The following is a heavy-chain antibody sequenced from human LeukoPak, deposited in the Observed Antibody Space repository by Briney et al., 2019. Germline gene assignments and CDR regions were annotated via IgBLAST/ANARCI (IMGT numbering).Heavy chain of an antibody. Sequence: HPGGSLRLSCAVSGFTFSDHYMDWVRQAPGKGLEWVSGISGSAGSTYYADSVKGRFTISRDNSKNTVYLQMNSLRVEDTAVYYCAKDIVVVPAAGDAFDIWGQGTMVTVSS. CDR3: AKDIVVVPAAGDAFDI. CDR2: ISGSAGST. V-gene: IGHV3-23*01. D-gene: IGHD2-2*01. J-gene: IGHJ3*02. CDR1: GFTFSDHY.